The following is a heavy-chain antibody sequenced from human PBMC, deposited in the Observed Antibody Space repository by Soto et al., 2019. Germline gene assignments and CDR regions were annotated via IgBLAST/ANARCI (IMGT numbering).Heavy chain of an antibody. D-gene: IGHD6-19*01. CDR2: IYYSGST. CDR3: ARDRGSSGWFAWFDP. V-gene: IGHV4-59*01. Sequence: QVQLQESGPGLVKPSETLSLTCTVSGGSISSYYWSWIRQPPGKGLGWIGYIYYSGSTNYNPSLKSRVTISVDTSKNQFSLKLSSVTAADTAVYYCARDRGSSGWFAWFDPWGQGTLVTVSS. CDR1: GGSISSYY. J-gene: IGHJ5*02.